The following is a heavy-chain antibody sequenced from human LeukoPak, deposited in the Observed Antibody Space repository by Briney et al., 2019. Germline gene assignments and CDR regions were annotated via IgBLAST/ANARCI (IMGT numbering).Heavy chain of an antibody. CDR3: ASVGEYYGSGSYYFGY. CDR1: GGTFSSYA. Sequence: SVKVSCKSSGGTFSSYAIRWVRQAPGQGLEWMGGIISIFGTANYAQKFQGRVTITADKSTSTAYMELSSLRSEDTAVYYCASVGEYYGSGSYYFGYWGQGTLVTVSS. J-gene: IGHJ4*02. CDR2: IISIFGTA. V-gene: IGHV1-69*06. D-gene: IGHD3-10*01.